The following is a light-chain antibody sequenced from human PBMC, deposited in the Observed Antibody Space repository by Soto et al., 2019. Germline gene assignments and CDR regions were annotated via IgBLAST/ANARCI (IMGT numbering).Light chain of an antibody. CDR2: TNN. J-gene: IGLJ1*01. CDR3: AAWDDGLSGYV. V-gene: IGLV1-44*01. Sequence: QAVVTQPPSASGTPGQRVTISCSGTSSNIGSNSVNWYQQLPGTAPKLLIYTNNQRPSGVPDRFSGSKSGTSASLAISGLQSADEGDYYCAAWDDGLSGYVFGTGTKLTVL. CDR1: SSNIGSNS.